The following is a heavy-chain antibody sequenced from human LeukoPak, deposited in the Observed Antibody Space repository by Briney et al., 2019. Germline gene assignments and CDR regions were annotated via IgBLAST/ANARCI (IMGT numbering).Heavy chain of an antibody. CDR2: IRSKAHGGTA. D-gene: IGHD6-19*01. CDR3: SRAHSTGWLGINDY. J-gene: IGHJ4*02. Sequence: GGPLRLSCTASGFTFSDYAVTWVRQAPGKGLEWVGFIRSKAHGGTADYATSVKGRFTISRDDSKTIAYLQMDSLKTEDTAVYYCSRAHSTGWLGINDYWGQGALVTVSS. V-gene: IGHV3-49*04. CDR1: GFTFSDYA.